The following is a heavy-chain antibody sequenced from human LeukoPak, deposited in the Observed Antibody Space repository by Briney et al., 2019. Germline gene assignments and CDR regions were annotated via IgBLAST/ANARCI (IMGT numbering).Heavy chain of an antibody. CDR2: ISYDGSNK. CDR3: ARAPPSSGWDYYFDY. J-gene: IGHJ4*02. D-gene: IGHD6-19*01. Sequence: GGSLRLSCAASGFTFSSYAMHWVRQAPGKGLEWVAVISYDGSNKYYADSVKGRFTISRDNSKNTLYLQMNSLRAEDTAVYYCARAPPSSGWDYYFDYWGQGTLVTVSS. CDR1: GFTFSSYA. V-gene: IGHV3-30*14.